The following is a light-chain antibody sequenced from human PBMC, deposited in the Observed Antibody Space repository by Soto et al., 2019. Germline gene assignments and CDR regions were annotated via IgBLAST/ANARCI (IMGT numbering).Light chain of an antibody. J-gene: IGKJ5*01. CDR2: DAS. V-gene: IGKV3D-20*01. Sequence: EIVLTQSPATLSLSPGERATLSCGASQSVSSSYLGWYQQKPGLAPRLLIYDASSRATGIPDRFSGSGSGTDFTLTISRLEPEDFAVYYCQQYGSSATFGQGTRLEIK. CDR1: QSVSSSY. CDR3: QQYGSSAT.